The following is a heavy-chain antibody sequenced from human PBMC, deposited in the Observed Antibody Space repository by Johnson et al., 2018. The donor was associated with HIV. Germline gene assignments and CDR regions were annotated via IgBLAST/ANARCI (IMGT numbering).Heavy chain of an antibody. Sequence: EVQLVESGGGLVQPGGSLRLSCAASGFTFSSYWMSWVRQAPGKGLEWVANIKQDGSEKYYVDSVKGRFTISRDNAKNSLYLQMNSLRAEDTAVYYCAKGGPLFVDAFDIWGLGTMVTVSS. CDR1: GFTFSSYW. CDR2: IKQDGSEK. D-gene: IGHD3-3*01. J-gene: IGHJ3*02. V-gene: IGHV3-7*01. CDR3: AKGGPLFVDAFDI.